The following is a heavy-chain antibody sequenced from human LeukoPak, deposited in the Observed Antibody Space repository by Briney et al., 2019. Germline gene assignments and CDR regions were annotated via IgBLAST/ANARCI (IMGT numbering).Heavy chain of an antibody. V-gene: IGHV3-30*04. J-gene: IGHJ4*02. D-gene: IGHD2-2*01. CDR2: ISYDGSNK. CDR1: GFTFSSYA. Sequence: GGSLRLCCAASGFTFSSYAMHWVRQALGKGLEWVAVISYDGSNKYYADSVKGRFTISRDNSKNTLYLQMNSLRAEDTAVYYCARDDAGTSAYYFDYWGQGTLVTVSS. CDR3: ARDDAGTSAYYFDY.